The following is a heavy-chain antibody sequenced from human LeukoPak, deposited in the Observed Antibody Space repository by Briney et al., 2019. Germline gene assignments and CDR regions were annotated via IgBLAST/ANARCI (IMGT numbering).Heavy chain of an antibody. CDR2: ISAYNGNT. CDR1: AYTFTSYG. V-gene: IGHV1-18*01. CDR3: ARDFRYGSGLYYFDY. Sequence: ASVKVSCKASAYTFTSYGISWVRQAPGQGLEWMRWISAYNGNTNYAQKLQGRVTMTTDTSTSTAYMELRSLRSDDTAVYYCARDFRYGSGLYYFDYRGQGTLVTVSS. J-gene: IGHJ4*02. D-gene: IGHD3-10*01.